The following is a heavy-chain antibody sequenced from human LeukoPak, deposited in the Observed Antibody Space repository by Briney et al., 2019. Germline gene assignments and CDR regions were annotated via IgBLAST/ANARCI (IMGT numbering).Heavy chain of an antibody. CDR2: IKQDGSEK. CDR3: ARELGDYGGKAN. J-gene: IGHJ4*02. CDR1: GFTFSRHW. V-gene: IGHV3-7*04. Sequence: GGSLRLSCAASGFTFSRHWMSWVRQAPGKGLEWVANIKQDGSEKYYVDSVKGRFTISRDNARNSLYLQMNSLRAEDTAVYYCARELGDYGGKANWGQGTLVTVSS. D-gene: IGHD4-23*01.